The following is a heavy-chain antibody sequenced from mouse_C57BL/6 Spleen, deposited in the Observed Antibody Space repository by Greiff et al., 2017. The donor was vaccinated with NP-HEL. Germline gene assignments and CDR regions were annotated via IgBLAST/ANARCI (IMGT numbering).Heavy chain of an antibody. Sequence: EVKLQQSGPELVKPGASVKISCKASGYTFTDYYMNWVKQSHGKSLEWIGDINPNNGGTSYNQKFKGKATLTVDKSSSTAYMELRSLTSEDSAVYYCARDGPYAMDYWGQGTSVTVSS. V-gene: IGHV1-26*01. CDR1: GYTFTDYY. D-gene: IGHD2-3*01. CDR2: INPNNGGT. J-gene: IGHJ4*01. CDR3: ARDGPYAMDY.